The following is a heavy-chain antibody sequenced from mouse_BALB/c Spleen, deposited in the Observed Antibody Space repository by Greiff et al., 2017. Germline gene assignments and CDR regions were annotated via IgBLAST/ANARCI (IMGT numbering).Heavy chain of an antibody. D-gene: IGHD5-1-1*01. CDR2: INPCTGST. CDR3: ARGYRYYAMDY. CDR1: GYSFTSYW. V-gene: IGHV1-7*01. J-gene: IGHJ4*01. Sequence: QVQLQQSGPELVKPGASVKMSCKASGYSFTSYWMHWVKQRPGQGLEWIGYINPCTGSTDYNQKFKDKATLTVDKSSSTAYMQLSSLTSEDSAVYCCARGYRYYAMDYWGQGTSVTVSS.